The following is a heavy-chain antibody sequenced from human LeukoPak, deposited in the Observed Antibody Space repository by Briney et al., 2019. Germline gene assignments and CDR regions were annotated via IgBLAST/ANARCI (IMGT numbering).Heavy chain of an antibody. J-gene: IGHJ3*02. CDR2: ISGSGGST. D-gene: IGHD5-24*01. CDR1: AFTFSTYA. CDR3: AKGKANREGKEGDAFDI. V-gene: IGHV3-23*01. Sequence: QPGGSLRLSCAASAFTFSTYAMTWVRQAPGKGLEWVSSISGSGGSTYYADSVKGRFTISRDNSKNTLYLQMNSLRAEDTAVYYCAKGKANREGKEGDAFDIWGQGTMVAVSS.